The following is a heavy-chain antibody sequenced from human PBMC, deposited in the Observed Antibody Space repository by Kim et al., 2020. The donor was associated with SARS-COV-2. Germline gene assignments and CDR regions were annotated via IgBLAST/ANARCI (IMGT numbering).Heavy chain of an antibody. Sequence: GGSLRLSCAASGFIFKNAWWSWVRQAPGKGLEWIGHIKSKTDGGTTDYAAPVRGRSTTSRDDSKDTLFLQMTTLRAEDSAVYFCTGDDYFWGTYCPWGQG. CDR2: IKSKTDGGTT. CDR1: GFIFKNAW. J-gene: IGHJ1*01. D-gene: IGHD3-16*01. V-gene: IGHV3-15*01. CDR3: TGDDYFWGTYCP.